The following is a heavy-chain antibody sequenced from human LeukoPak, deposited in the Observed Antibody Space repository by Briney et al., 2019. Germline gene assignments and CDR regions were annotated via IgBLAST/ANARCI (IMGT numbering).Heavy chain of an antibody. CDR3: ARVRYDSSGYFY. D-gene: IGHD3-22*01. V-gene: IGHV1-2*06. J-gene: IGHJ4*02. CDR2: INPNSGGT. CDR1: GYTFTGYY. Sequence: ASVKVSCKASGYTFTGYYMHGVRQAPGQGLEWMGRINPNSGGTNYAQKFQGRVTMTRDTSISTAYMELSRLRSDDTAVYYCARVRYDSSGYFYWGQGTLVTVSS.